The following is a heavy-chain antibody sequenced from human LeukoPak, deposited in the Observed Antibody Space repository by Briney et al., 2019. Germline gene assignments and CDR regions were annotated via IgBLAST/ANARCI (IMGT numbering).Heavy chain of an antibody. CDR2: ISGSGGST. Sequence: GGSLRLSCAASGFTFSSYAMSWVRQAPGKGLEWVSAISGSGGSTYYADSVKGRFTISRDNSKNTLYLQMNSLRADDTAVYYCAKDGGVWFGESNDSWGQGTLVTVSS. V-gene: IGHV3-23*01. CDR1: GFTFSSYA. J-gene: IGHJ4*02. CDR3: AKDGGVWFGESNDS. D-gene: IGHD3-10*01.